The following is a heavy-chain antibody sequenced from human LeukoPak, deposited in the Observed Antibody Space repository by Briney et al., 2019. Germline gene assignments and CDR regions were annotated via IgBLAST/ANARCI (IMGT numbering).Heavy chain of an antibody. V-gene: IGHV1-3*01. CDR1: GYTFTSYA. CDR3: AREGGSRYFDY. D-gene: IGHD3-16*01. CDR2: INAGNGNT. J-gene: IGHJ4*02. Sequence: ASVKVSCKASGYTFTSYAMHWVRQAPGQRLEWMGWINAGNGNTKYSQKFQGRVTITRDTSASTAYMELSSLGSEDTAVYYCAREGGSRYFDYWGQGTLVTVSS.